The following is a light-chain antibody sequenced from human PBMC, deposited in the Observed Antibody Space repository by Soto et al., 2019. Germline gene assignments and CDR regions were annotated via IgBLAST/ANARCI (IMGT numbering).Light chain of an antibody. Sequence: QLVLTQSPSASASLGASVKLTCTLSSGHSSYAIAWHQQQPEKGPRYLMKLNSDGSHSKGDGIPDRFSGSSSGAERYLTISGLQSEDEADYYCQTWATGPYVVFGGGTKLTVL. J-gene: IGLJ2*01. CDR2: LNSDGSH. CDR3: QTWATGPYVV. CDR1: SGHSSYA. V-gene: IGLV4-69*01.